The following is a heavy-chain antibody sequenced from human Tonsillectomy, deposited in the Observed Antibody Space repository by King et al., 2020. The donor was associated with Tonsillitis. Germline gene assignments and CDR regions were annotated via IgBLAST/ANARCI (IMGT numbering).Heavy chain of an antibody. CDR3: AKDTRALYDFWTGSFDY. V-gene: IGHV3-9*01. Sequence: VQLVQAGGGLVQPGRSLRLSCAASGFTFDDYAMHWVRQAPGKGLEWVSVISWNSGGTVYAVSVKGRFTISRDNAKNSLYLQMNSLRAEDTALYYCAKDTRALYDFWTGSFDYWGQGTLVTVSS. CDR1: GFTFDDYA. D-gene: IGHD3-3*01. CDR2: ISWNSGGT. J-gene: IGHJ4*02.